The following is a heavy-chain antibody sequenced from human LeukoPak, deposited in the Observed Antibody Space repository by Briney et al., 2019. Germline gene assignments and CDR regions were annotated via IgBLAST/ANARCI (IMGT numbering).Heavy chain of an antibody. Sequence: GGSLRLSCAASGFTFSSYAMSWVRQAPGKGLEWVSAISGSGGSTYYADSVKGRFAISRDNSKNTLYLQMNSLRAEDTAVYYCAKDLTDYGDYYFDYWGQGTLVTVSS. J-gene: IGHJ4*02. CDR1: GFTFSSYA. CDR2: ISGSGGST. D-gene: IGHD4-17*01. CDR3: AKDLTDYGDYYFDY. V-gene: IGHV3-23*01.